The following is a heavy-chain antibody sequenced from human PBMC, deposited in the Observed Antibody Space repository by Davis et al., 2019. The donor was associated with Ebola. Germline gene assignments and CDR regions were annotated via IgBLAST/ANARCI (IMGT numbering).Heavy chain of an antibody. D-gene: IGHD1-14*01. Sequence: GESLKTSCAASGFTFSSYGMHWARQAPGKGLEWVAVISYDGSNKYYADSVKGRFTISRDNSKNTLYLQMNSLRAEDTAVYYCAKDRIYRYYYYGMDVWGQGTTVTVSS. CDR1: GFTFSSYG. V-gene: IGHV3-30*18. J-gene: IGHJ6*02. CDR2: ISYDGSNK. CDR3: AKDRIYRYYYYGMDV.